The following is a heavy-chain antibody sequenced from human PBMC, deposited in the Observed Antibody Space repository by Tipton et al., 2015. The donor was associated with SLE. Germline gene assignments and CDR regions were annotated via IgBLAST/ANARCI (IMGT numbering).Heavy chain of an antibody. J-gene: IGHJ4*02. CDR1: GFTFSSYA. CDR3: ARDMYYYDSSGYYYRGHYFDY. V-gene: IGHV3-30*04. CDR2: ISYDGSNK. D-gene: IGHD3-22*01. Sequence: SLRLSCAASGFTFSSYAMHWVRQAPGKGLEWVAVISYDGSNKYYADSVKGRFTISRDNSKNTLYLQMNSLRAEDTAVYYCARDMYYYDSSGYYYRGHYFDYWGQGTLVTVSS.